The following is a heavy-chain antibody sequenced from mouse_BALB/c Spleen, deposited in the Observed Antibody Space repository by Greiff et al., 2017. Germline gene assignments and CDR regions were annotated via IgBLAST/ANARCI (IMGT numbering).Heavy chain of an antibody. CDR1: GFNIKDYY. J-gene: IGHJ1*01. CDR2: IDPENGNT. D-gene: IGHD1-1*02. CDR3: ARGSGSYGWYFDL. Sequence: VQLQQSGAELVRPGALVKLSCKASGFNIKDYYMHWVKQRPEQGLEWIGWIDPENGNTIYDPKFQGKASITADTSSNTAYLQLSSLTSEDTAVYYCARGSGSYGWYFDLWGAGTTVTVSS. V-gene: IGHV14-1*02.